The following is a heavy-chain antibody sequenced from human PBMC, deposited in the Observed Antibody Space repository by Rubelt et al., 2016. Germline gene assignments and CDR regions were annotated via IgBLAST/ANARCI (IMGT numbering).Heavy chain of an antibody. CDR3: ARDRGSYDSDGPDY. V-gene: IGHV3-72*01. J-gene: IGHJ4*02. CDR1: GFTFSDHY. Sequence: GGLVQPGRSLRLSCAASGFTFSDHYMDWVRQAPGKGLEWVGRTRNKAKGYTTEYAASVKGRFTISRDDSKNSLYLQMNSRKTEDTALYYCARDRGSYDSDGPDYWGQGTLITVSS. CDR2: TRNKAKGYTT. D-gene: IGHD3-3*01.